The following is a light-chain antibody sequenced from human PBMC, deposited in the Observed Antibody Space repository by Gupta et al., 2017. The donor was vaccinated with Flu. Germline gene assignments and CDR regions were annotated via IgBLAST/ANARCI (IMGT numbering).Light chain of an antibody. CDR1: QSVSSY. V-gene: IGKV3-11*01. Sequence: EIVLTQSPATLSLSPGERATLSCRASQSVSSYLYWYQQQPGQAPRLLLYDASNRAIGIPSRFSGSGSETDFTLTSSGLEAEDFSFYYWHQRSNSFTFGQGTQLEIK. J-gene: IGKJ5*01. CDR3: HQRSNSFT. CDR2: DAS.